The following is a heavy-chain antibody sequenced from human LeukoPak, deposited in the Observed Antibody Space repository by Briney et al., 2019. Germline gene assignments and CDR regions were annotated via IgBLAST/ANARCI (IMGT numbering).Heavy chain of an antibody. J-gene: IGHJ4*02. Sequence: GESLKISCKGSGYSFNSYWIGWVRQMPGKGLEWKGIIYPGDSDTRYSPSFQGQVTISADKSISTAYLQWSSLKASDTAMYYCARLPGIVATIERYFDYWGQGTLVTVFS. D-gene: IGHD5-12*01. CDR1: GYSFNSYW. CDR2: IYPGDSDT. CDR3: ARLPGIVATIERYFDY. V-gene: IGHV5-51*01.